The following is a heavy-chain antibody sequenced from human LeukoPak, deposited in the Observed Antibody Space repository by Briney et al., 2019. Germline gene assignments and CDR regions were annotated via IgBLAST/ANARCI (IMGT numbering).Heavy chain of an antibody. V-gene: IGHV3-30*04. CDR2: ISHDGSNK. J-gene: IGHJ6*03. D-gene: IGHD3-10*01. CDR1: GFSFSSYE. CDR3: ARRVGRWFGERAYYYNYMDV. Sequence: GGSLRLSCAASGFSFSSYEMNWVRQAPGKGLEWVALISHDGSNKYYADSVKGRFTISRDNSKNTLSLQMNSLRVEDTAVYYCARRVGRWFGERAYYYNYMDVWGKGTTVTISS.